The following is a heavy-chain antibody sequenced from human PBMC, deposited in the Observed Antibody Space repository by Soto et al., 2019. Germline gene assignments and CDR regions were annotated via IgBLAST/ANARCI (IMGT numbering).Heavy chain of an antibody. D-gene: IGHD3-9*01. CDR2: ISGSGGST. J-gene: IGHJ1*01. V-gene: IGHV3-23*01. CDR1: GFTFSSYA. Sequence: GGSLRLSCAASGFTFSSYAMSWVRQAPGKGLEWVSAISGSGGSTYYADSVKGRFTISRDNSKNTLYLQMNSLRAEDTAVYYCAKDGVLRYFDWSPEYFQHWGQGTLVTVSS. CDR3: AKDGVLRYFDWSPEYFQH.